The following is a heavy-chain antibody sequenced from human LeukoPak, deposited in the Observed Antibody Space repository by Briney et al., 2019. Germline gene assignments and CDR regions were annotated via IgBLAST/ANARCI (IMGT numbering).Heavy chain of an antibody. Sequence: GGSLRLSCAASGFNVSSNYMSWVRQAPGKGLEWVSLIFSGGNTYYADSVKGRFTISRHNSGNTLYLQMNSLRAEDTAVYYCARVGPGYTYVYGAPYYFDSWGQGTLVTVSS. CDR2: IFSGGNT. CDR1: GFNVSSNY. V-gene: IGHV3-53*04. D-gene: IGHD5-18*01. J-gene: IGHJ4*02. CDR3: ARVGPGYTYVYGAPYYFDS.